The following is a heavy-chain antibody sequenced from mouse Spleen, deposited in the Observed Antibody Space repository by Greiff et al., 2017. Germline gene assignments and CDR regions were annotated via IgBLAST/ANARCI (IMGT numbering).Heavy chain of an antibody. V-gene: IGHV7-3*01. Sequence: EVKLEESGGGLVQPGGSLSLSCAASGFTFTDYYMSWVRQPPGKALEWLGFIRNKANGYTTEYSASVKGRFTISRDNSQSILYLQMNALRAEDSATYYCARSRGTGFAYWGQGTLVTVSA. CDR1: GFTFTDYY. CDR2: IRNKANGYTT. CDR3: ARSRGTGFAY. D-gene: IGHD3-3*01. J-gene: IGHJ3*01.